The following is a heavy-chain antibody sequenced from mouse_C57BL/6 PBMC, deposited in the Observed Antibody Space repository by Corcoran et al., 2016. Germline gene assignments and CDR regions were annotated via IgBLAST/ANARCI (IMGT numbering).Heavy chain of an antibody. J-gene: IGHJ2*01. CDR2: IDPEDGET. V-gene: IGHV14-2*01. CDR1: GFNIKDYY. CDR3: ASVTTVVATYRDY. D-gene: IGHD1-1*01. Sequence: EFQLQQSGAELVKPGASVKLSCTASGFNIKDYYMHWVKQRTEQGLEWIGRIDPEDGETKYAPKFQGKATITADTSSHTAYLQLSSLTSEDTAVYYCASVTTVVATYRDYWGQGTTLTVSS.